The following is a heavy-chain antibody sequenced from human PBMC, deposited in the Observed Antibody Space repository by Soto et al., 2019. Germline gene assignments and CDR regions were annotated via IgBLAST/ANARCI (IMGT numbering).Heavy chain of an antibody. CDR3: ARETTTAFDY. CDR2: ITSSSSTL. D-gene: IGHD4-17*01. J-gene: IGHJ4*02. Sequence: EVQLVESGGGLVQPGGSLRLSCAASGFTFSSYDMNWVRQAPGKGLEWVSYITSSSSTLYYADSVKGRFTISRDNAKNSLYLQMNSLRAEDTAVYYCARETTTAFDYWGQGTLVTVSS. V-gene: IGHV3-48*01. CDR1: GFTFSSYD.